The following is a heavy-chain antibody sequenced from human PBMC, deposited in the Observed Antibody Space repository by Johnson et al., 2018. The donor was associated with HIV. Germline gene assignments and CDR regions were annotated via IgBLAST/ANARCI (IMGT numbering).Heavy chain of an antibody. Sequence: VQLVESGGGVVRPGGSLRLSCAASGFTFDDYGVSWVRQVPGKGLEWVSGINWNGGSIGYAESVKGRFTISRDNAKNSLYLQMNSLRAEDTALYYCATVSCSSTSCLGDGAFDIWGQGTMVTVSS. CDR3: ATVSCSSTSCLGDGAFDI. CDR1: GFTFDDYG. CDR2: INWNGGSI. V-gene: IGHV3-20*04. J-gene: IGHJ3*02. D-gene: IGHD2-2*01.